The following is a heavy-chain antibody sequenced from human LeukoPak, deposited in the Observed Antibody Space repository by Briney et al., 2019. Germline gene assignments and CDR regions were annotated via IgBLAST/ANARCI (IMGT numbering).Heavy chain of an antibody. V-gene: IGHV4-59*01. Sequence: SETLSLTCTVSGGSISSYYWSWIRHPPGKGLEWIGYIYYSGSTNYNPSIKSRVNISVDTSKNQFSLKLSSVTAADTAVYYCARGTMYYDILTGYSFNHDAFDIWGQGTMVTVSS. J-gene: IGHJ3*02. D-gene: IGHD3-9*01. CDR2: IYYSGST. CDR1: GGSISSYY. CDR3: ARGTMYYDILTGYSFNHDAFDI.